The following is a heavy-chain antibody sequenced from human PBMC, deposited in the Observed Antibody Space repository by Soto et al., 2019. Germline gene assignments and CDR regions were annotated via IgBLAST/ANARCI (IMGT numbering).Heavy chain of an antibody. V-gene: IGHV4-4*02. CDR3: ATDRALAATGFAWFAS. CDR1: NGSINSRNW. CDR2: IYHSGAT. J-gene: IGHJ5*01. D-gene: IGHD6-19*01. Sequence: SETLSLTCTVSNGSINSRNWWSWVRQSQHIGLEYIGEIYHSGATNYNPSLKSRVTISLDESKNEFSLRLASVTAADTAVYYCATDRALAATGFAWFASWGQGIRVTVSS.